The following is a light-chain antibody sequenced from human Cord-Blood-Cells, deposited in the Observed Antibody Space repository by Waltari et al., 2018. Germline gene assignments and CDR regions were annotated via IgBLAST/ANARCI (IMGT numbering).Light chain of an antibody. J-gene: IGLJ2*01. V-gene: IGLV2-8*01. Sequence: QSALTQPPSASGSPGPSVPIPCTGPSSDVGGYNYVSWYQQHPGKAPNLMIYEVSKRPSGVPDRFSGSKSGNTASLTVSGLQAEDEADYYCSSYAGSNNLVFGGGTKLTVL. CDR2: EVS. CDR3: SSYAGSNNLV. CDR1: SSDVGGYNY.